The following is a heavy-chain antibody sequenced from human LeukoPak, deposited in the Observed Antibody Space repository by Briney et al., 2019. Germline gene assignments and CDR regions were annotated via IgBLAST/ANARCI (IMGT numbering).Heavy chain of an antibody. CDR2: ISRSGSTT. D-gene: IGHD1-26*01. CDR3: ARDFVVGAPYYYYGMDV. Sequence: PGGSLRLSCAASGFSFSNCSMNWVRQAPDKGLEWISYISRSGSTTYYGDSVKGRSTISRDNAKNSLFLQMNSLRAEDTAVYFCARDFVVGAPYYYYGMDVWGQGTTVTVSS. J-gene: IGHJ6*02. V-gene: IGHV3-48*04. CDR1: GFSFSNCS.